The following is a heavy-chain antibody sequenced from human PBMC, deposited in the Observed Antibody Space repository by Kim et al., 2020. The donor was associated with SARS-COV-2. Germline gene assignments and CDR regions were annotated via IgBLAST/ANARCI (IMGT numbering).Heavy chain of an antibody. V-gene: IGHV3-43*01. CDR3: AKSFYSYGSYYYYGMDV. D-gene: IGHD5-18*01. CDR2: ISWDGGST. CDR1: GFTFDDYT. J-gene: IGHJ6*02. Sequence: GGSLRLSCAASGFTFDDYTMHWVRQAPGKGLEWVSLISWDGGSTYYADSVKGRFTISRDNSKNSLYLQMNSLRTEDTALYYCAKSFYSYGSYYYYGMDVWGQGTTVTVSS.